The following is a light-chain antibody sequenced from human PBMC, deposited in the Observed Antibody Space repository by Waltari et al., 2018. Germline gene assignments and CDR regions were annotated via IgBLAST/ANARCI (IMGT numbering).Light chain of an antibody. CDR2: DVI. J-gene: IGLJ2*01. V-gene: IGLV2-11*01. CDR1: SSDVGYYNY. Sequence: QSALTQPRSVSGSPGQSVTISCTGTSSDVGYYNYVSWYQQHPGTAPKLMIYDVIERPSGVPVLFSGSKSGNTASLTISGLQAEDEADYYCCSYTGNYLRVFGGGTKLTVL. CDR3: CSYTGNYLRV.